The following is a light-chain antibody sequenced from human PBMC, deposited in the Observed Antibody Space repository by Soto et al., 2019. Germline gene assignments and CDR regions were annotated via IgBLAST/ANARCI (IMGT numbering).Light chain of an antibody. J-gene: IGKJ4*01. CDR1: QSISKY. CDR3: QQSYSAPPLT. CDR2: AAS. V-gene: IGKV1-39*01. Sequence: IQMTQSPSSLSASVGDRVTITCRASQSISKYLNWYQQKPGKAPKLLIYAASSLHSGVPSRFSGSGSGTDFTVTNHNLPPEDFATYYRQQSYSAPPLTFGGGTNVEFK.